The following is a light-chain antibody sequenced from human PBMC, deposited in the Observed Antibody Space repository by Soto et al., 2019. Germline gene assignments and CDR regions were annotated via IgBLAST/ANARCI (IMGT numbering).Light chain of an antibody. V-gene: IGKV3-11*01. CDR1: QSVSSY. CDR3: QHRSNWPLT. Sequence: EIVLTQSPATLSLSPGERATLSCRASQSVSSYLAWYQQKPGQAPRLLIYDASNRATGIPARFSGSGSGTDFTLTITSLEPEDFAVYYCQHRSNWPLTFGGGTKVEIK. J-gene: IGKJ4*01. CDR2: DAS.